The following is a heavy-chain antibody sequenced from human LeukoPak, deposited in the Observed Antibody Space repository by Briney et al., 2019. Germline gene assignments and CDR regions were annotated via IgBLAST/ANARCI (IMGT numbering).Heavy chain of an antibody. Sequence: SETLSLTRAVYGGSFSGYYWSWIRQPPGKGLEWIGEINHSGSTNYNPSLKSRVTISADTSKNQFSLKLSSVTAADTAVYYCARAPDYFYYYYMDVWGKGTTVTISS. CDR3: ARAPDYFYYYYMDV. J-gene: IGHJ6*03. V-gene: IGHV4-34*01. CDR2: INHSGST. CDR1: GGSFSGYY.